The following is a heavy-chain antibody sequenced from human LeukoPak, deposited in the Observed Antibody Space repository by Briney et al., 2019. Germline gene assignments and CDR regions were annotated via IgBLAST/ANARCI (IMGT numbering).Heavy chain of an antibody. CDR3: ARFAAGGSYYMDV. V-gene: IGHV3-48*01. Sequence: GGSLRLSCAASGFTSSSYTMNWVRQPPGKGLEWVSNIGTSTTTIYYADSVKGRFTISRDNAKNSLYLQMNSLRADDTAVYYCARFAAGGSYYMDVWGKGTTVTVSS. CDR1: GFTSSSYT. J-gene: IGHJ6*03. CDR2: IGTSTTTI. D-gene: IGHD6-25*01.